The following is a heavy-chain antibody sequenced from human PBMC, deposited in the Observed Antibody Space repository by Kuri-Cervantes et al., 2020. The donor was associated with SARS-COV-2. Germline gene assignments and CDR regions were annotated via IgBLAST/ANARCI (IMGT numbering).Heavy chain of an antibody. J-gene: IGHJ4*02. V-gene: IGHV4-59*12. CDR2: IYYSGNT. CDR3: ASGRGSRWYAGAPQY. Sequence: SETLSLTCTVSGGSTSTYYWSWIRQPPGKGLEWIGYIYYSGNTNYNSSLRSRVTISVDTSKNKFSLKLSSVTAADTAIYFCASGRGSRWYAGAPQYWGQGTLVTVSS. CDR1: GGSTSTYY. D-gene: IGHD6-13*01.